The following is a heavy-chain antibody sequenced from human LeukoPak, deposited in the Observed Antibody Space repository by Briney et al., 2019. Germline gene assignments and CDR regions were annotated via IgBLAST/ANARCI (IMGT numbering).Heavy chain of an antibody. D-gene: IGHD5-18*01. CDR1: GGSISSYY. V-gene: IGHV4-59*08. CDR2: IYYSGST. J-gene: IGHJ2*01. Sequence: SETLSLTCTVSGGSISSYYWSWIRQPPGKGLEWLGYIYYSGSTNYNPSLKSRVTISVDTSKNQFSLKLSSVTAADTAVYYCARASAMVLSYWYFDLWGRGTLVTVSS. CDR3: ARASAMVLSYWYFDL.